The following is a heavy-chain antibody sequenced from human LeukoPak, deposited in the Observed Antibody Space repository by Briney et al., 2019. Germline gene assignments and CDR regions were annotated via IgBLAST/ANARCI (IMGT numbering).Heavy chain of an antibody. Sequence: SETLSLTCAVSGYSIISGYYWGWIRQPPRKGLEWIGSIYHNGNTYYNPSLKSRVTISVDTCKNEFSLKLSSVTAADPAVYYCARAYHSSWYLNWFDPWGQGTLVTVSS. J-gene: IGHJ5*02. CDR1: GYSIISGYY. D-gene: IGHD6-13*01. CDR2: IYHNGNT. CDR3: ARAYHSSWYLNWFDP. V-gene: IGHV4-38-2*01.